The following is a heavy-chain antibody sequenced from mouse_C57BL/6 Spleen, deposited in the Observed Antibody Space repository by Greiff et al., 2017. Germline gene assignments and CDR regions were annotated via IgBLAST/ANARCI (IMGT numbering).Heavy chain of an antibody. Sequence: VQLQQSGAELMKPGASVKLSCKATGYTFTGYWIAWVKQRPGHGLEWIGEILPGSGSTNYNEKFKGKATLTADTSSNTAYMQLSSLTTEDSAIYYGERREAYGNCEMDYWGQGTSVTVSS. V-gene: IGHV1-9*01. D-gene: IGHD2-1*01. CDR2: ILPGSGST. CDR3: ERREAYGNCEMDY. CDR1: GYTFTGYW. J-gene: IGHJ4*01.